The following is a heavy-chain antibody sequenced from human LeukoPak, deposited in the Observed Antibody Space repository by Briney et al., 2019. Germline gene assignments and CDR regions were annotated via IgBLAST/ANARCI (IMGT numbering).Heavy chain of an antibody. CDR2: IKQDGSEK. J-gene: IGHJ4*02. Sequence: GGSLRLSCATSGFTFSAYSMIWVRQAPGKGLEWVANIKQDGSEKYYVDSVKGRFTISRDNAKNSLYLQMNSLRAEDTAVYYCAREGFYYYGSGSYYVVDYWGQGTLVTVSS. CDR1: GFTFSAYS. CDR3: AREGFYYYGSGSYYVVDY. V-gene: IGHV3-7*03. D-gene: IGHD3-10*01.